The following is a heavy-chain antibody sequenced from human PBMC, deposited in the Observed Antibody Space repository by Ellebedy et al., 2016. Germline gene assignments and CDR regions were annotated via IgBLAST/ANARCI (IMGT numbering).Heavy chain of an antibody. J-gene: IGHJ4*02. D-gene: IGHD3-10*01. CDR1: GGSISSGGYY. Sequence: SETLSLXCTVSGGSISSGGYYWSWIRQHPGKGLEWIGYIYYSGSTYYNPSLKSRVTISVDTSKNQFSLKLSSVTAADTAVYYCARDGVRGVAPHFDYWGQGTLVTVSS. CDR3: ARDGVRGVAPHFDY. V-gene: IGHV4-31*03. CDR2: IYYSGST.